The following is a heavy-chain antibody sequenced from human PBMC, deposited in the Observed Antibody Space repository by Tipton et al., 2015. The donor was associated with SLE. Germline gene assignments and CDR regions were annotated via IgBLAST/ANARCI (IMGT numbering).Heavy chain of an antibody. CDR2: ISSSGSTI. Sequence: SLRLPCAASGFTFSDYYMSWIRQAPGKGLEWVSYISSSGSTIYYADSVKGRFTISRDKAKNSLYLQMNSLRAEDTAVYYCARYCIAVAGPDYWGQGTLVTVSS. J-gene: IGHJ4*02. D-gene: IGHD6-19*01. CDR1: GFTFSDYY. V-gene: IGHV3-11*04. CDR3: ARYCIAVAGPDY.